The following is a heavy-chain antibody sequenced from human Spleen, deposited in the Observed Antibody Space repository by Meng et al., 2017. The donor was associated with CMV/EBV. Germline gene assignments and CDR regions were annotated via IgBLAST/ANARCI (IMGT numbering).Heavy chain of an antibody. V-gene: IGHV1-8*03. CDR1: GYTFTGYY. Sequence: ASVKVSCKASGYTFTGYYMHWVRQAPGQGLEWMGWINPNSGNTGYAQKFQGRVTITRNTSISTAYMELSSLRSEDTAVYYCARDFWSGNSLYGMDVWGQGTTVTVSS. J-gene: IGHJ6*02. CDR3: ARDFWSGNSLYGMDV. D-gene: IGHD3-3*01. CDR2: INPNSGNT.